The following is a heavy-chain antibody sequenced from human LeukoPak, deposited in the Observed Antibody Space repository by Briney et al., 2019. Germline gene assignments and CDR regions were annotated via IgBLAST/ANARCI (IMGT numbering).Heavy chain of an antibody. CDR3: ARIKGYSSSPFDH. J-gene: IGHJ4*02. D-gene: IGHD6-6*01. CDR1: GFTFTDYY. Sequence: GGSLRLSCAASGFTFTDYYMTWIRQAPGKGLEWLSYISTTSTYTNYADPVKGRFTISRDNANNSLSLQMDSLRAEDTAVYYCARIKGYSSSPFDHWGQGILVTVSS. CDR2: ISTTSTYT. V-gene: IGHV3-11*06.